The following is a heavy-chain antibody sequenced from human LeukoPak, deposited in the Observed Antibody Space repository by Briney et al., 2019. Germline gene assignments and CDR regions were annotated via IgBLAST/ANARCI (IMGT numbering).Heavy chain of an antibody. CDR3: ARAPFYDDFWSGNMDV. Sequence: ASVKVSCKASGYTFTSYYMHWVRQAPGQGLEWMGIINPSGGSTSYAQKFQGRVTMTRDTSTSTVYMELSSLRSEDTAVYYCARAPFYDDFWSGNMDVWGKGTTVTVSS. V-gene: IGHV1-46*01. J-gene: IGHJ6*03. CDR2: INPSGGST. D-gene: IGHD3-3*01. CDR1: GYTFTSYY.